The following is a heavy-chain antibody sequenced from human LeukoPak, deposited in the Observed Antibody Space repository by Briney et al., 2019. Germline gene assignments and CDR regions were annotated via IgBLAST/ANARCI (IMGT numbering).Heavy chain of an antibody. Sequence: GGSLRLSCAASGFTFSSYGMHWVRQAPGKGLEWVAVIWYDGSNKYYADSVKGRFTISRDNSKNTLYLQMNSLRAEDTAVYYCAREYYHDSSGFHLFDPWGQGTLVTVSS. V-gene: IGHV3-30*19. CDR3: AREYYHDSSGFHLFDP. CDR2: IWYDGSNK. J-gene: IGHJ5*02. D-gene: IGHD3-22*01. CDR1: GFTFSSYG.